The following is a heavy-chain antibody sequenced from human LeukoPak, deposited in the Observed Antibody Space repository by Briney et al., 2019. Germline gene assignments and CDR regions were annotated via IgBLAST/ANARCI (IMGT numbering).Heavy chain of an antibody. D-gene: IGHD3-16*01. J-gene: IGHJ3*02. CDR1: GGSFSGYY. CDR2: INHSGST. CDR3: ARGGGTHTTIAFDI. V-gene: IGHV4-34*01. Sequence: SETLSLTCAVYGGSFSGYYWSWIRQPPGKGLEWIGEINHSGSTNYNPSLKSRVTISVDTSKNQFSQKLSSVTAADTAVYYCARGGGTHTTIAFDIWGQGKMVTVSS.